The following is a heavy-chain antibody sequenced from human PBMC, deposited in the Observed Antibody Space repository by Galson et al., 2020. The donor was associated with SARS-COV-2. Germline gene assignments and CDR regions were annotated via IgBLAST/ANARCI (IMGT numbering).Heavy chain of an antibody. CDR3: AAGEVDTAMVFDYYYGMDV. V-gene: IGHV4-61*02. CDR2: IYTSGRT. D-gene: IGHD5-18*01. J-gene: IGHJ6*02. CDR1: GGSISSGSYY. Sequence: SETLSLTCTVSGGSISSGSYYWSWIRQPAGKGLEWIGRIYTSGRTNYNPSLKSRVTISVDTSKNQFSLKLSSVTAADTAVYYCAAGEVDTAMVFDYYYGMDVWGQGTTVTVSS.